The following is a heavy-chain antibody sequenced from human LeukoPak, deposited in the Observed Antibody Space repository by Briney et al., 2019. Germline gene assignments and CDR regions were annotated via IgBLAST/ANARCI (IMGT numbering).Heavy chain of an antibody. CDR3: ARHADYGDYIDY. Sequence: TSETLSLTCTVSGXSISSSSYYWGWIRQPPGKGLEWIGSIYYSGSTYYNPSLKSRVTISVDTSKNQFSLKLSSVTAADTAVYYCARHADYGDYIDYWGQGTLVTVSS. D-gene: IGHD4-17*01. CDR2: IYYSGST. V-gene: IGHV4-39*01. J-gene: IGHJ4*02. CDR1: GXSISSSSYY.